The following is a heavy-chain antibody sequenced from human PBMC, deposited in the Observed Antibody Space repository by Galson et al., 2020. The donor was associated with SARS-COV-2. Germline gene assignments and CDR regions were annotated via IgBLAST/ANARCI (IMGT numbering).Heavy chain of an antibody. J-gene: IGHJ6*02. D-gene: IGHD3-10*01. CDR3: ARLWFGERSTGYYFYGIDV. Sequence: ASVKVTCKATGYTFTSYGISWVRQATGQGLEWMGRISAYNGNTNYAQKLQGRVTITTDTSTGTAYMELRSLRSDDTAVYYCARLWFGERSTGYYFYGIDVWGQGTMVTVSS. CDR1: GYTFTSYG. CDR2: ISAYNGNT. V-gene: IGHV1-18*01.